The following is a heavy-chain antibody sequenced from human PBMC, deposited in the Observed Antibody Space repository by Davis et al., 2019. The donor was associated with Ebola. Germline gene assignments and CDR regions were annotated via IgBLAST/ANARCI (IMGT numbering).Heavy chain of an antibody. V-gene: IGHV3-21*01. D-gene: IGHD6-19*01. J-gene: IGHJ6*03. CDR1: GFTFSSYS. Sequence: GGSLRLSCAASGFTFSSYSMNWVRQAPGKGLEWVSSISSSSSYIYYADSVKGRFTISRDNAKNSLYLQMNSLRAEDTAVYYCASRGLAVAGWGYYYYYMDVWGKGTTVTVSS. CDR2: ISSSSSYI. CDR3: ASRGLAVAGWGYYYYYMDV.